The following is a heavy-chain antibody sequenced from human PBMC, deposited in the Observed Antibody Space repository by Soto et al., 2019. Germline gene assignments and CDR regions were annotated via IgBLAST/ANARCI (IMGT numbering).Heavy chain of an antibody. CDR3: AKWTAVADYYYYYMDV. Sequence: GGSLRLSCAASGFTFISYAMSWVLQAPGKGLEWVSAISGSGGSTYYADSVKGRFTISRDNSKNTLYLQMNSLRAEDTAVYYCAKWTAVADYYYYYMDVWGKGTTVTVSS. CDR1: GFTFISYA. CDR2: ISGSGGST. V-gene: IGHV3-23*01. D-gene: IGHD6-19*01. J-gene: IGHJ6*03.